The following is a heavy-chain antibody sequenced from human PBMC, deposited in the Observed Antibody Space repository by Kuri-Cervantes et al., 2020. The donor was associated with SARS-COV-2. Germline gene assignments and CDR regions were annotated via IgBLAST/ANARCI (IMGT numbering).Heavy chain of an antibody. CDR3: ARREGYYYDSSGPLGYGMDV. V-gene: IGHV1-18*01. D-gene: IGHD3-22*01. CDR1: GYTFTSYG. CDR2: ISAYNGNT. J-gene: IGHJ6*01. Sequence: ASVKVSCKASGYTFTSYGISWVRQAPGQGLEWMGWISAYNGNTNYAQKLQGRVTMTTDTSTSTAYMELRSPRSDDTAVYYCARREGYYYDSSGPLGYGMDVWGQGTTVTGSS.